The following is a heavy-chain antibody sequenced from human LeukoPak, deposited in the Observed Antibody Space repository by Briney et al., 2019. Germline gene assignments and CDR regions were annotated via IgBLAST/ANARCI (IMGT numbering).Heavy chain of an antibody. CDR1: GFTFSSYA. J-gene: IGHJ6*02. V-gene: IGHV3-30*18. CDR3: AKDFLEEYYYYGMDV. D-gene: IGHD1-1*01. Sequence: TGGSLRLSCAASGFTFSSYAMSWVRQAPGKGLEWVAVISYDGSNKYYADSVKGRFTISRDNSKNTLYLQMNSLRAEDTAVYYCAKDFLEEYYYYGMDVWGQGTTVTVSS. CDR2: ISYDGSNK.